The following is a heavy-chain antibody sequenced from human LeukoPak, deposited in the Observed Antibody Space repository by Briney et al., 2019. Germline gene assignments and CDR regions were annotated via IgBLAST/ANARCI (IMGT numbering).Heavy chain of an antibody. CDR3: ALWCGNTSCNMAYFDY. V-gene: IGHV3-23*01. CDR2: ISGSGGST. CDR1: GFSFSCYA. Sequence: GGSLRLSCAASGFSFSCYAMSWVRQAPGKGLEWVSDISGSGGSTYYADSVKGRFTISRDNCKDTLYLQIHSLRGKDTAVYYCALWCGNTSCNMAYFDYWGQGTLVTVSS. J-gene: IGHJ4*02. D-gene: IGHD2-2*02.